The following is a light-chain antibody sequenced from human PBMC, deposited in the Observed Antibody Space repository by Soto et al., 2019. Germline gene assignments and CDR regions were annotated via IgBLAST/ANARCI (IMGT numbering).Light chain of an antibody. V-gene: IGLV2-23*01. CDR3: CSYAGSSTDVV. CDR2: EGS. J-gene: IGLJ2*01. CDR1: SSDVGSYNL. Sequence: QSALTQPASVSGSPGQSSTISCTGTSSDVGSYNLVSWYQQHPGKAPKLMIYEGSKRPSGVSNRFSGSKSGNTASLTISGLQAADEADYYCCSYAGSSTDVVFGGGTKLTVL.